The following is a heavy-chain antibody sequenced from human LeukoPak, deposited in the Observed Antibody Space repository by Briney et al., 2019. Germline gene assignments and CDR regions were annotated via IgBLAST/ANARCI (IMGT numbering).Heavy chain of an antibody. Sequence: GGSLRLSCAASGFTFSSYAMSWARQAPGKGLEWVANINKDGSGTSYADSVKGRLTISRDNAKNSLYLQMNGLRVEDTAVYYCARGCCTVSGLYFEFWGQGSLVTVSS. J-gene: IGHJ4*02. CDR3: ARGCCTVSGLYFEF. V-gene: IGHV3-7*03. CDR2: INKDGSGT. D-gene: IGHD3-9*01. CDR1: GFTFSSYA.